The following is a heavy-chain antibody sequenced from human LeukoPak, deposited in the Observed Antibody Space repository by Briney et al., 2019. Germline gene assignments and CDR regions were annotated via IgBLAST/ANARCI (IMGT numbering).Heavy chain of an antibody. J-gene: IGHJ4*02. CDR2: INQDGTKK. CDR1: GFSFSTYS. D-gene: IGHD3-10*01. Sequence: GGSLRLSCAASGFSFSTYSMSWVRQAPGKGLEWVANINQDGTKKYYVDSVKGRFTVSRDYAKNSLYLQMNSLRVEDTAVYYCAKVAKYYYGPETYYFFEQWGQGTPVTASS. CDR3: AKVAKYYYGPETYYFFEQ. V-gene: IGHV3-7*01.